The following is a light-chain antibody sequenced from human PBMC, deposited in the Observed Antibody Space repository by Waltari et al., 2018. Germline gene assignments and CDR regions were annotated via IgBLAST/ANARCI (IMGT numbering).Light chain of an antibody. CDR1: QSVSSY. CDR2: DAS. Sequence: EIVFTQSPATLSLSPGERATLSCRASQSVSSYLAWYQQKPGQAPRLLMYDASNRATGIPARFSGSGSGTDFILTISSLEPEDFAVYYCQQRSNWPRSTFGQGTRLEMK. J-gene: IGKJ5*01. CDR3: QQRSNWPRST. V-gene: IGKV3-11*01.